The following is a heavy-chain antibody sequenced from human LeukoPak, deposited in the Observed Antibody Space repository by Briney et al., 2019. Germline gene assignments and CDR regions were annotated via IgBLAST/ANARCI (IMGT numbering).Heavy chain of an antibody. J-gene: IGHJ5*02. V-gene: IGHV3-11*01. CDR3: ARGAGPLFDP. CDR2: ISSSGTIT. CDR1: GFTFSDHY. Sequence: TGGSLRLSCAASGFTFSDHYMSWIRQAPGKGLEWFSYISSSGTITHYADPVKGRFTISRDNAKNSLYLQMNSLRAEDTAVYYCARGAGPLFDPWGQGTLVTVSS.